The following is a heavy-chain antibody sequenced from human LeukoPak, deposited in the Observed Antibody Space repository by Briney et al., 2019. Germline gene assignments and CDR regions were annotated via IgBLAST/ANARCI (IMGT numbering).Heavy chain of an antibody. Sequence: PGGSLRLSCAASGFTFSSYWMSWVRQAPGKGLEWVANIKQDGSEKYYVDSVKGRFTISRDNAKNSLYLQMNSLRAEDTAVYYCARDPHQYQLLWGYGLMDVWGKGTTVTVSS. CDR2: IKQDGSEK. J-gene: IGHJ6*04. CDR3: ARDPHQYQLLWGYGLMDV. D-gene: IGHD2-2*01. CDR1: GFTFSSYW. V-gene: IGHV3-7*01.